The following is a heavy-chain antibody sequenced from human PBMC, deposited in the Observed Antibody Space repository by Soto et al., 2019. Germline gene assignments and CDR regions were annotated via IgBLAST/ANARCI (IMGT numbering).Heavy chain of an antibody. D-gene: IGHD3-9*01. Sequence: QVQLVESGGGVVQPGRSLRLSCAASGFTFSSYAMHWVRQAPGKGLEWVAVISYDGSNKYYADSVKGRFTISRDNSKNTLYLQMNSLRAEDTAVYYCARERGRGYYDILTGFHYFDYWGQGTLVTVSS. CDR1: GFTFSSYA. CDR3: ARERGRGYYDILTGFHYFDY. V-gene: IGHV3-30-3*01. J-gene: IGHJ4*02. CDR2: ISYDGSNK.